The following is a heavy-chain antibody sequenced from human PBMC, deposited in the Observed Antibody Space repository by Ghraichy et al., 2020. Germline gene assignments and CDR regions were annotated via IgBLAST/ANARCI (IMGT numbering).Heavy chain of an antibody. CDR3: ARVSVSVAVAGYFDY. CDR2: ISSSSSYI. D-gene: IGHD6-19*01. V-gene: IGHV3-21*01. J-gene: IGHJ4*02. CDR1: GFTFSSFS. Sequence: GGSLRLSCAASGFTFSSFSMNWVRQAPGKGLEWVSPISSSSSYIYYADSVKGRFTISRDNAKNSLYLQMNSLRAEDTAVYYCARVSVSVAVAGYFDYWGQGTLVTVSS.